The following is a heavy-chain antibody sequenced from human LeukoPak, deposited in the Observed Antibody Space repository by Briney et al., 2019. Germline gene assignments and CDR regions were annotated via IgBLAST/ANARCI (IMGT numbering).Heavy chain of an antibody. CDR1: GGSISSSSYY. CDR2: IYYSGST. V-gene: IGHV4-39*07. CDR3: ARDYLDYYYGMDV. Sequence: SETLSLTCTVSGGSISSSSYYWGWIRQPPGKGLEWIGSIYYSGSTYYNPSLKSRVTISVDTSKNQFSLKLSSVTAADTAVYYCARDYLDYYYGMDVWGQGTTVTVSS. J-gene: IGHJ6*02.